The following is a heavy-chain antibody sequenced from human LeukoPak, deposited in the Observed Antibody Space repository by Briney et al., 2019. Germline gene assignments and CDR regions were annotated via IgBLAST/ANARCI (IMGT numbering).Heavy chain of an antibody. D-gene: IGHD3-16*01. CDR1: GYTFTMYY. V-gene: IGHV1-46*01. CDR2: INPSDGAT. CDR3: AREPRGVLSGILGGLFASYYTYHYMDV. J-gene: IGHJ6*03. Sequence: GASVKVSCKASGYTFTMYYIHWVRQAPGQGLEWMGMINPSDGATTYAQRFQGRVTMTRDMSTTTVYMDLRSLRSDDTAVYFCAREPRGVLSGILGGLFASYYTYHYMDVWGRGTTVTVSS.